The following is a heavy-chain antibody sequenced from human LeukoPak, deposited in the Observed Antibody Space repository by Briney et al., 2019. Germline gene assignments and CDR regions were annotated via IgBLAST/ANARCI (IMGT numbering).Heavy chain of an antibody. D-gene: IGHD6-13*01. CDR2: INHSGST. CDR1: GGSFSGYY. J-gene: IGHJ4*02. V-gene: IGHV4-34*01. CDR3: ALGNTAAGYYFDY. Sequence: SETLSLTCAVYGGSFSGYYWSWIRQPPGKGLEWIGEINHSGSTNYNPSLKSRVTISVDTSKNQFSPKLCSVTAADTAVYYCALGNTAAGYYFDYWGQGTLVTVSS.